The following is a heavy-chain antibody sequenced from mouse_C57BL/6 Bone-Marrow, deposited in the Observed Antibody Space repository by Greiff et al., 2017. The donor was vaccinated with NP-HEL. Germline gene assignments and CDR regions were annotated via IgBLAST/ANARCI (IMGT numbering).Heavy chain of an antibody. CDR1: GYTFTSYV. D-gene: IGHD2-1*01. CDR3: ARLEFYYGRFAY. J-gene: IGHJ3*01. CDR2: IYPRSGNT. V-gene: IGHV1-81*01. Sequence: QVQLKQSGAELARPGASVKLSCKASGYTFTSYVISWVKQRTGQGLEWIGEIYPRSGNTYYNEKFKGKATLTADKASSTAYMELRSLTSEDSAVYFCARLEFYYGRFAYWGQGTLVTVSA.